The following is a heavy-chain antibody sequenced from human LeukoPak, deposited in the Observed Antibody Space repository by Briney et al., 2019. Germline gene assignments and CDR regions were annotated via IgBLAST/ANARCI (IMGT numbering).Heavy chain of an antibody. CDR1: GFTFSSFW. D-gene: IGHD3-22*01. CDR3: ATTYDSSGCD. Sequence: PGGSLRLSCAASGFTFSSFWMAWVRQAPGKGLEWVANIKQDGSEKYYGDSVKGRFTISRDNAKNSLYLRMNSLRAEDTAVYYCATTYDSSGCDWGQGTLVTVSS. V-gene: IGHV3-7*01. J-gene: IGHJ4*02. CDR2: IKQDGSEK.